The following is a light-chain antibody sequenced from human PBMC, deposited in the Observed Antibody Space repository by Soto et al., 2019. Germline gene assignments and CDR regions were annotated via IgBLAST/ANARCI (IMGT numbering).Light chain of an antibody. CDR3: QQYDSSSPT. Sequence: DIQMTQSPSTLSASVGDGVTITCRASQNISVWLAWYQQRPGKAPKFLIYDASSLETGVPSRFSGSGSETEFTLTIRSLQPDDFATYYYQQYDSSSPTFGQGTKLEIK. J-gene: IGKJ2*01. CDR1: QNISVW. CDR2: DAS. V-gene: IGKV1-5*01.